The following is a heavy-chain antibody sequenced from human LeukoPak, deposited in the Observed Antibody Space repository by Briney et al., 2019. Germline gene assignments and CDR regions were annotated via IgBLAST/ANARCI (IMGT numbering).Heavy chain of an antibody. V-gene: IGHV3-66*02. CDR3: ARETKSGWPYFDY. J-gene: IGHJ4*02. CDR2: IYSGGST. Sequence: GGSLRLSCAASGFTVSSNYMSWVRQAPGKGLEWVSVIYSGGSTYYADSVKGRFTISRDNSKNTLYLQMDSLRAEDTAVYYCARETKSGWPYFDYWGQGTLVTVSS. D-gene: IGHD6-19*01. CDR1: GFTVSSNY.